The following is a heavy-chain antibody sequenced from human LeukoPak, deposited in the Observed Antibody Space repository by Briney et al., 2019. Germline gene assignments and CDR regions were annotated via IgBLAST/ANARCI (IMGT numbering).Heavy chain of an antibody. CDR3: ARVSTTYYYGSGSYSHFDY. V-gene: IGHV4-34*01. J-gene: IGHJ4*02. CDR1: GGSFSGYY. CDR2: INHSGST. Sequence: SETLSLTCAVYGGSFSGYYWSWIRQPPGKGLEWIGEINHSGSTNYNPSLKSRVTISVDTSKNQFSLKLSSVAAADTAVYYCARVSTTYYYGSGSYSHFDYWGQGTLVTVSS. D-gene: IGHD3-10*01.